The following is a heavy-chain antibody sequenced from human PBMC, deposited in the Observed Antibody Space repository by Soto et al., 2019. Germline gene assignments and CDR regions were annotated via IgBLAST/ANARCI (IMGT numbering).Heavy chain of an antibody. CDR2: IYYSGST. V-gene: IGHV4-30-4*01. D-gene: IGHD3-22*01. CDR1: GGSISSGDYY. Sequence: SETLSLTCTVSGGSISSGDYYWSWIRQPPGKGLEWIGYIYYSGSTYYNPSLKSRVTISVDTSKNQFSLKLSSATAADTAVYYCARVSPYYESSGYSTFDYWGQGTLVTVSS. J-gene: IGHJ4*02. CDR3: ARVSPYYESSGYSTFDY.